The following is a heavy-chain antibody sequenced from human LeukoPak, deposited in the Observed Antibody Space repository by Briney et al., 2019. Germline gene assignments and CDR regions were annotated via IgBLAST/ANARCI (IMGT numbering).Heavy chain of an antibody. CDR3: ARVPGYSSGWSHFDY. Sequence: GGSLRLSCAASGLTFSSYGMHWVRRAPGKGLEWVAVIWYDGSIKYYADSVKGRFTISRDNSKNTLYLQMNSLRVEDTAVYYCARVPGYSSGWSHFDYWGQGTLVTVSS. D-gene: IGHD6-19*01. V-gene: IGHV3-33*01. J-gene: IGHJ4*02. CDR1: GLTFSSYG. CDR2: IWYDGSIK.